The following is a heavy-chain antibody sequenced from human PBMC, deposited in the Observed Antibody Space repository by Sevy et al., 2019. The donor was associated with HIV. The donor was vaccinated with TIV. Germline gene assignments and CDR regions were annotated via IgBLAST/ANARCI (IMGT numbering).Heavy chain of an antibody. D-gene: IGHD2-2*01. CDR2: IIPIFGTT. Sequence: ASVKVSRKASGGTFSNYALSWARQAPGQGLEWMGGIIPIFGTTNFAQTSQGRVTITADEFTSTAYMELSSLRSADTAVYYCARTPILVIPGATDLYFDNWGQGTLVTVSS. V-gene: IGHV1-69*13. CDR3: ARTPILVIPGATDLYFDN. CDR1: GGTFSNYA. J-gene: IGHJ4*02.